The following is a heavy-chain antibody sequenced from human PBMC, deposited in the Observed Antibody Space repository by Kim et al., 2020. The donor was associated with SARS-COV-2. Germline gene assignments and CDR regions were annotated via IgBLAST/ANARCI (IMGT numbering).Heavy chain of an antibody. J-gene: IGHJ5*02. CDR2: MNPNSGAT. Sequence: ASVKVSCQASGYSFTRLYMHWVRQAPGQGPEWMGRMNPNSGATTYVQKIQGRVTMTRDTSTSTAYMELSGLSFDDTAVYYCASGTRQEITWGQGTLVTVSS. CDR3: ASGTRQEIT. CDR1: GYSFTRLY. V-gene: IGHV1-2*06. D-gene: IGHD1-7*01.